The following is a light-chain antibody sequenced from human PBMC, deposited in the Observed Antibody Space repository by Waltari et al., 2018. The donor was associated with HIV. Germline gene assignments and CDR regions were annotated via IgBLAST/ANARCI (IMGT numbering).Light chain of an antibody. J-gene: IGLJ2*01. Sequence: QSVLTQPPSASGTPGQRVIVSCSGSSFNIGRNFVSWYQQLPGTAPKVLIFRDNQRPSGVPDRFSGSKSGASASLAISGLRSEDEADYYCAAWGNSLSLLFGGGTKLTVL. CDR2: RDN. CDR1: SFNIGRNF. CDR3: AAWGNSLSLL. V-gene: IGLV1-47*01.